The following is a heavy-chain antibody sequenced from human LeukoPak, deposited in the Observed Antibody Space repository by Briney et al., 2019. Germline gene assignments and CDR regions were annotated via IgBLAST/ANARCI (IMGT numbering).Heavy chain of an antibody. D-gene: IGHD3-10*01. CDR3: ARVGSGSSYNGAFDI. Sequence: ASVKVSCKASGYTFTGYYIHWVRRAPGQGLEWMGWISPNSGGTNYAQNFQGRVTMSRDTSINTAYMELSRLTSDDTAMYYCARVGSGSSYNGAFDIWGQGTVVTVSS. J-gene: IGHJ3*02. CDR2: ISPNSGGT. V-gene: IGHV1-2*02. CDR1: GYTFTGYY.